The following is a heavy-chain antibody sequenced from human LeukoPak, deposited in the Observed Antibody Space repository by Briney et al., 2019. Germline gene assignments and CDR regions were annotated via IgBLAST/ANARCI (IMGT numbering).Heavy chain of an antibody. CDR1: GYTFTSYG. V-gene: IGHV1-18*01. CDR3: AREPEGGWSGYYGGDAFDI. Sequence: ASVKVSCKASGYTFTSYGISWVRQAPGQGLEWMGWISAYHGNTNYAQKLQGRVTMTTDTSTSTAYMELRSLGSDDTAVYYCAREPEGGWSGYYGGDAFDIWGQGTMVTVSS. D-gene: IGHD3-3*01. CDR2: ISAYHGNT. J-gene: IGHJ3*02.